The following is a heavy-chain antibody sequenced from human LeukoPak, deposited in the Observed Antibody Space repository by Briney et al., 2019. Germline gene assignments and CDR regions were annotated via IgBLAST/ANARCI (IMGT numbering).Heavy chain of an antibody. J-gene: IGHJ5*02. CDR2: INSDGSST. Sequence: GGSLRLSCAASGFTFSSYWMHWVRQAPGKGLVWVSHINSDGSSTTYADSVKGRCTISRDNARNSLYPQMNSLRAEDTAVYYCARDYFTFGGVIVASWGQGTLVTVST. D-gene: IGHD3-16*02. CDR3: ARDYFTFGGVIVAS. CDR1: GFTFSSYW. V-gene: IGHV3-74*01.